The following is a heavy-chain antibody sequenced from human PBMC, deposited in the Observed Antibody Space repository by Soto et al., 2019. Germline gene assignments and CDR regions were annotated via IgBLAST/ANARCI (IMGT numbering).Heavy chain of an antibody. V-gene: IGHV3-74*01. CDR1: GFTFSSYC. J-gene: IGHJ5*02. Sequence: HPGGSLRLSCAASGFTFSSYCMHWVRQAPGKGLVWVSRINSAGSSTTYADSVKGRFTISRDNAKNTLYLQMNSLRAEDTAVYYCARDQSVAGPTNLFDPWGQGTLVTVSS. CDR2: INSAGSST. CDR3: ARDQSVAGPTNLFDP. D-gene: IGHD6-19*01.